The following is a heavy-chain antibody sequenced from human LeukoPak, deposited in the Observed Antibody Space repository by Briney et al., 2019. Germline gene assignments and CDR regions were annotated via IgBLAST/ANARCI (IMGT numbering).Heavy chain of an antibody. Sequence: GESLKISCKASRYSFSSYWIGWVRQMPGQGLEWMGIIYLGDSDTRYNPSFQGHVTVSADKSISTAYLQWSSLKASDTAMYYCARQGSYYFIDYWGQGTLVTVSS. CDR3: ARQGSYYFIDY. D-gene: IGHD1-26*01. CDR2: IYLGDSDT. CDR1: RYSFSSYW. V-gene: IGHV5-51*01. J-gene: IGHJ4*02.